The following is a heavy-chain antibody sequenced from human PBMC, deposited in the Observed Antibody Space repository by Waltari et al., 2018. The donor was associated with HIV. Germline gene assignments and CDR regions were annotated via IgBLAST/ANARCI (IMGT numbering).Heavy chain of an antibody. CDR3: SRPSGTLHSYGMDV. V-gene: IGHV3-49*03. CDR1: GFPFADYG. J-gene: IGHJ6*02. Sequence: EVHLVESGGGLVQPGRSLRLPCRGSGFPFADYGMSWLRQAPGRGVEWVGFITSETYGGTAEYAASVTGRFVISRKDSKSIAYLQMNSLEIEDTGVYYCSRPSGTLHSYGMDVWGQGTTVTVSS. CDR2: ITSETYGGTA. D-gene: IGHD1-26*01.